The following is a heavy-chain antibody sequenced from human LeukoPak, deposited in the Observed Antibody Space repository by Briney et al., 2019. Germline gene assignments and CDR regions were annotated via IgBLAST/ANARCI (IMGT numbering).Heavy chain of an antibody. CDR2: MNPNSGNT. CDR1: GYTFTSYD. V-gene: IGHV1-8*01. J-gene: IGHJ6*02. D-gene: IGHD3-3*01. CDR3: ATSPSPNLEWLLSPYYYYGMDV. Sequence: ASVKVSCKASGYTFTSYDINWVRQATGQGLEWMGWMNPNSGNTGYAQKFQGRVTMTRTTSISTAYMEMSSLRSEDTAVYYCATSPSPNLEWLLSPYYYYGMDVWGQGTTVTVSS.